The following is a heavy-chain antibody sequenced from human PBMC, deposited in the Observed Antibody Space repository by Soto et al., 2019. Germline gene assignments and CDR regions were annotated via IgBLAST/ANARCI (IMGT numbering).Heavy chain of an antibody. J-gene: IGHJ6*02. D-gene: IGHD2-2*01. V-gene: IGHV1-69*06. Sequence: SVKVSCKXSGGSFSDYAINWVRQAPGHGLEWMGGIVPIFSTSNYAEKFQGRVTITADKSTSTAYMELSSLRSDDTAMYYCARRSNLNKGYYYYGMDVWGQGTTVTVSS. CDR3: ARRSNLNKGYYYYGMDV. CDR1: GGSFSDYA. CDR2: IVPIFSTS.